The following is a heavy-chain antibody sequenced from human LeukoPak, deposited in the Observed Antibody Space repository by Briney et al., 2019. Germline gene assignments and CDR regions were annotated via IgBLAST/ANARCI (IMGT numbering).Heavy chain of an antibody. CDR2: IYTSGST. CDR1: GGSISSGSYY. J-gene: IGHJ6*03. D-gene: IGHD2-2*01. CDR3: ARSLVVVVPAADAYYYYYYMDV. Sequence: SQTLSLTCTVSGGSISSGSYYWSWIRPPAGKGLEWIGRIYTSGSTNYNPSLKSRVTISVDTSKNQFSLKLSSVTAADTAVYYCARSLVVVVPAADAYYYYYYMDVWGKGTTVTVSS. V-gene: IGHV4-61*02.